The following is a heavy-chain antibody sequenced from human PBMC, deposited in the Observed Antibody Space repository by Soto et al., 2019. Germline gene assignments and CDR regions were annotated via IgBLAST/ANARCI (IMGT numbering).Heavy chain of an antibody. J-gene: IGHJ5*02. CDR3: ARGIYGASFMVRTSNWFDP. Sequence: PSETLSLTCTFSGGSISSGGYYWSWIRQHPGKGLEWIGYIYYSGSTYYNPSLKSRVTISVDTSKNQFSLKLSSVTAADTAVYYCARGIYGASFMVRTSNWFDPWGQGTPVTVYS. CDR1: GGSISSGGYY. V-gene: IGHV4-31*03. D-gene: IGHD3-10*01. CDR2: IYYSGST.